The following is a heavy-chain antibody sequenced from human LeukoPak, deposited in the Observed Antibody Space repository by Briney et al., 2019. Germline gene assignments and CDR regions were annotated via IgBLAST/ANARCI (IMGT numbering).Heavy chain of an antibody. CDR1: GFNLSDYY. V-gene: IGHV3-11*01. Sequence: GGSLRLSCVACGFNLSDYYMNWIRQAPGRGLEWVSYISGSGSDLYYADSVKGRFTISRDNSKNTLYLQMNSLRAEDTAVYYCARGKTTPFDYWGQGTLVTVSS. CDR2: ISGSGSDL. J-gene: IGHJ4*02. D-gene: IGHD4-17*01. CDR3: ARGKTTPFDY.